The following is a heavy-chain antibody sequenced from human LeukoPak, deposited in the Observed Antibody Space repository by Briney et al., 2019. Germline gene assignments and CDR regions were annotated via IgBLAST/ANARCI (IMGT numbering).Heavy chain of an antibody. CDR3: ARDSPGIAWDY. V-gene: IGHV1-3*03. CDR1: GYTFTSYA. D-gene: IGHD6-13*01. CDR2: INAGNGNT. Sequence: ASVKVSCKASGYTFTSYAMHWVRQAPGQRLEWMGWINAGNGNTKYSQEFQGRVTITRDTSASTAYMELSSLRSEDTAVYYCARDSPGIAWDYWGQGTLVTVSS. J-gene: IGHJ4*02.